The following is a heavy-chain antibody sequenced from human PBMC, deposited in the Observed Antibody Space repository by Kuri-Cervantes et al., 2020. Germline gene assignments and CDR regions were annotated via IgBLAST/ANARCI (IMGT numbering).Heavy chain of an antibody. CDR1: GGSISSGDYY. J-gene: IGHJ5*02. Sequence: SETLSLTCTVSGGSISSGDYYWSWIRQPPGKGLEWIGYIYYSGSTYYNPSLKSRVTISVDTSKNQFSLKLSSVTAADTAVYYCARVGSRSHRDLNWFDPWGQGTLVTVSS. D-gene: IGHD6-13*01. CDR3: ARVGSRSHRDLNWFDP. CDR2: IYYSGST. V-gene: IGHV4-30-4*01.